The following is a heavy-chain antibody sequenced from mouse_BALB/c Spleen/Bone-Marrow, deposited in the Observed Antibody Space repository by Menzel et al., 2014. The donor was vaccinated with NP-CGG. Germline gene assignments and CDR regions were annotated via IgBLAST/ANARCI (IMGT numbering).Heavy chain of an antibody. D-gene: IGHD2-4*01. J-gene: IGHJ2*01. CDR3: ARDDYGPDY. CDR2: IYPGDGET. CDR1: GYAFSSFW. Sequence: CVAELVRPGSSVKISCKASGYAFSSFWMNWVKQRPGQGLEWIGQIYPGDGETNYNGKFKGKATLTADKSSSTAYMQLSSLTSEDSAVYFCARDDYGPDYWGQGTTLTVSS. V-gene: IGHV1-80*01.